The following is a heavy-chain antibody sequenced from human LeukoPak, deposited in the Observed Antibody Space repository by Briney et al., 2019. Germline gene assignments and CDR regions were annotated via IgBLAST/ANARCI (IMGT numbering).Heavy chain of an antibody. J-gene: IGHJ5*02. CDR1: GYTFTSYA. CDR2: INTNTGNP. V-gene: IGHV7-4-1*02. D-gene: IGHD3-10*01. Sequence: ASAKVSCKASGYTFTSYAMNWVRQAPGQGLEWMGWINTNTGNPTYAQGFTGRFVFSLDTPVSTTYLQISSLKAEDTAVYYCARDLWFGEELLDNWFDPWGQGTLVTVSS. CDR3: ARDLWFGEELLDNWFDP.